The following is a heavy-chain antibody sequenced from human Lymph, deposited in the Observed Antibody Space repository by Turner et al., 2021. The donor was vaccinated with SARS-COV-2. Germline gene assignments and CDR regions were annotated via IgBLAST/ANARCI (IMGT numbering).Heavy chain of an antibody. Sequence: QVQLQESGPGLVKPSQTLSLTCTVSGGSISSGDYYWGWIRQPPGKGLEWIEYIYYSGSTFNNPSLKSRVTISVDTSKNQFSLKLSSVTAADTAVYYCARVVVLRRAYFDYWGQGTLVTVSS. CDR3: ARVVVLRRAYFDY. D-gene: IGHD2-8*01. CDR1: GGSISSGDYY. CDR2: IYYSGST. J-gene: IGHJ4*02. V-gene: IGHV4-30-4*01.